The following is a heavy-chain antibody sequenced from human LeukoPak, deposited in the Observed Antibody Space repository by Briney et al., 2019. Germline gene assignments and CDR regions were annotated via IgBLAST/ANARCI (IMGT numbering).Heavy chain of an antibody. J-gene: IGHJ4*02. D-gene: IGHD3-9*01. V-gene: IGHV1-69*01. Sequence: SSVKVSCKASGGTFSSYAISWVRQAPGQGLEWMGGIIPIFGTANYAQKFQGRVTITADESTSTAYMELSSLRSEDTAVYYCARATDILTGFDYWGQGTLVTVSS. CDR3: ARATDILTGFDY. CDR1: GGTFSSYA. CDR2: IIPIFGTA.